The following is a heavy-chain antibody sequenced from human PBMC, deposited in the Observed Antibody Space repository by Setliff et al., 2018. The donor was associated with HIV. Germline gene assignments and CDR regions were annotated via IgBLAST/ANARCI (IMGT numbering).Heavy chain of an antibody. D-gene: IGHD3-3*01. CDR2: ISNDGSDK. V-gene: IGHV3-30*18. J-gene: IGHJ3*01. Sequence: GGSLRLSCAASGFTFSIYSMHWVRQAPGKGLEWVGLISNDGSDKYYGDSVKGRFTISRDNSKYTLSLHMDNLRPEDTALYYCAKQRYYDGNDGFDVWGQGTMVTVSS. CDR1: GFTFSIYS. CDR3: AKQRYYDGNDGFDV.